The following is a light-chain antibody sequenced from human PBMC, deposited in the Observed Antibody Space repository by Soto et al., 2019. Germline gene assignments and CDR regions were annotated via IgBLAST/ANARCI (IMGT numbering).Light chain of an antibody. J-gene: IGKJ2*01. CDR2: KAS. CDR3: QQHNRS. Sequence: DIQMTQSASAVSASVGDRVTITCRASQSSSNWLAWYQQKPGKAHKLLIYKASSLESGVPSRFSGSGSGTEFTLTISSLQPDDFAPYYCQQHNRSFGQRSKVDI. V-gene: IGKV1-5*03. CDR1: QSSSNW.